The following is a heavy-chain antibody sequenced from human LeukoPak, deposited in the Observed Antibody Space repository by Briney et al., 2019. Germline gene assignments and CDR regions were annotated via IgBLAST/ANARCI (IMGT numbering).Heavy chain of an antibody. D-gene: IGHD1-26*01. CDR1: GGSIGSYY. J-gene: IGHJ6*03. Sequence: SETLSLTCTVSGGSIGSYYWSWIRQPAGKGLEWIGRIYTSGSTNYNPSLKSRVTMSVDTSKNQFSLKLSSVTAADTAVYYCARDRSGVIRGADYYYYMDVWGKGTTVTISS. V-gene: IGHV4-4*07. CDR3: ARDRSGVIRGADYYYYMDV. CDR2: IYTSGST.